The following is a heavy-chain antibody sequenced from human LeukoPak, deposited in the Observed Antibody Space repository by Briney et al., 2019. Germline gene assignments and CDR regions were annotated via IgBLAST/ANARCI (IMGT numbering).Heavy chain of an antibody. D-gene: IGHD1-26*01. CDR1: GYTFTAYY. V-gene: IGHV1-2*02. CDR2: LNTNGGGT. J-gene: IGHJ5*02. CDR3: ARGTGSSWFDP. Sequence: ASVKVSCKASGYTFTAYYIHWVRQAPGQGLEWMGWLNTNGGGTKCAQNFQGRATMTRDTSINTAYMELSGLRSDDTAVYYCARGTGSSWFDPWGQGTLVTVSS.